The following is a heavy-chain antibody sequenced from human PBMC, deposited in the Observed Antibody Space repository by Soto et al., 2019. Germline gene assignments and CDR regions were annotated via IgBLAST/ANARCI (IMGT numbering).Heavy chain of an antibody. Sequence: QITLKESGPTLVKPTQTLTLTCTFSGFSLSTSGVGVGWIRQPPGKALEWLALIYWDDDKRYSPSLKSRLTITKDTSKNQVVLTMTNMDPVDTATYYCAHFPLAYCGGDCYAYFDYWGQGTLVTVSS. CDR3: AHFPLAYCGGDCYAYFDY. D-gene: IGHD2-21*02. V-gene: IGHV2-5*02. CDR1: GFSLSTSGVG. CDR2: IYWDDDK. J-gene: IGHJ4*02.